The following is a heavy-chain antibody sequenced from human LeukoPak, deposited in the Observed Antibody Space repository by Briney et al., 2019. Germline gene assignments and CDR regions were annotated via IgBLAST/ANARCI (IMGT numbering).Heavy chain of an antibody. V-gene: IGHV3-30*06. CDR2: ISYDGSNK. Sequence: PGRSLRLSCAASGFTFSSYGMHWVRQAPGKGLEWVAVISYDGSNKYYADSVKGRFTISRDNSKNTLYLQMNSLRAEDTAVYYWARPPNPFGGVGSCSSAPQSAPGGQEPL. CDR1: GFTFSSYG. CDR3: ARPPNPFGGVGSCSSAPQSAP. J-gene: IGHJ5*02. D-gene: IGHD2-15*01.